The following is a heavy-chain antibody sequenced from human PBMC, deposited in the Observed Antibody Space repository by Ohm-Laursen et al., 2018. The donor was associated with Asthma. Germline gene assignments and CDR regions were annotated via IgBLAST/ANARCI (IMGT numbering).Heavy chain of an antibody. CDR3: VRIGPEWELPGREYSLHH. J-gene: IGHJ1*01. D-gene: IGHD1-26*01. Sequence: SLRLSCAASGYTFSRYSIHWVRQFPGKGLEWVASISTASTFIYYADSVRGRFTTSRNNAKNSVYLQMNSLRAEDTALYYCVRIGPEWELPGREYSLHHWGEGTLVTVSS. CDR1: GYTFSRYS. CDR2: ISTASTFI. V-gene: IGHV3-21*01.